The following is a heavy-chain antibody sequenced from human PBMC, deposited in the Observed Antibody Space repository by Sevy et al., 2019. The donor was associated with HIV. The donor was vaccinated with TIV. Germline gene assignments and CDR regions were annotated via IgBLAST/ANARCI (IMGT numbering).Heavy chain of an antibody. V-gene: IGHV3-30*15. J-gene: IGHJ4*02. CDR1: GFTFSNYD. CDR3: ARLFSCGGDCYYLDY. CDR2: ISHDGNYK. D-gene: IGHD2-21*02. Sequence: GGCLRLSCAASGFTFSNYDMHWVRQAPGKGLEWVAVISHDGNYKNYADSVKVRFTISRDDFKNTLYLQISSLRPEDTAVYFCARLFSCGGDCYYLDYWGQGALVSVSS.